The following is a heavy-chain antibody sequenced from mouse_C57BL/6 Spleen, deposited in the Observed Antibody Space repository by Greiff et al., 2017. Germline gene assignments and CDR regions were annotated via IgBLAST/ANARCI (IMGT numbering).Heavy chain of an antibody. J-gene: IGHJ1*03. D-gene: IGHD1-1*01. CDR2: IDPENGDT. CDR3: TLITTVGYFDV. CDR1: GFNIKDDY. Sequence: EVQLQESRAELVRPGASVKLSCTASGFNIKDDYMHWVKQRPEQGLEWIGWIDPENGDTEYASKFQGKATITADTSSNTAYLQLSSLTSEDTAVYYCTLITTVGYFDVWGTGTTVTVSS. V-gene: IGHV14-4*01.